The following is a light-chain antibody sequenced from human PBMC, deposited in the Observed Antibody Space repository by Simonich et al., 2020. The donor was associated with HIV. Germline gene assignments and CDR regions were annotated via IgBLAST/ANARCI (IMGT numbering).Light chain of an antibody. J-gene: IGKJ4*01. V-gene: IGKV3-15*01. Sequence: EIVMTQSPATLSVSPGERATLSCRASQSISSNLAWYQQRPGQAPRLIIYGASTRATGFPARFSGSGSGTEFTLTISSMQTEDFAVYYCQQYNSWPTFGGGTEVEIK. CDR3: QQYNSWPT. CDR1: QSISSN. CDR2: GAS.